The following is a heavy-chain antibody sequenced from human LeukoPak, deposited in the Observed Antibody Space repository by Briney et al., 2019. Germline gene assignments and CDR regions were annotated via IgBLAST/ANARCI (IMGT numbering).Heavy chain of an antibody. D-gene: IGHD6-13*01. CDR2: ISGSGGST. J-gene: IGHJ4*02. CDR3: AKALAAAETRFSDY. Sequence: PGGSLRLSCAASGSTFSSYAMSWVRQAHGNGLEWVSAISGSGGSTYYAESVKGRFTISRDNSKNTLYLQMNRLRAEDTAVYYCAKALAAAETRFSDYWGQGTLVTVSS. CDR1: GSTFSSYA. V-gene: IGHV3-23*01.